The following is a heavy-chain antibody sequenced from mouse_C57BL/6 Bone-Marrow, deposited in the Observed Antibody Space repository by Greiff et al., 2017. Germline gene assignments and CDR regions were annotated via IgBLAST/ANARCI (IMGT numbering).Heavy chain of an antibody. D-gene: IGHD2-1*01. CDR3: AITIYYGNYGNDMDY. CDR2: ISGGGGNT. V-gene: IGHV5-9*01. Sequence: EVQLVESGGGLVKPGGSLKLSCAASGFTFSSYTMSWVRQTPEKRLEWVATISGGGGNTYYPDSVKGRFTISRDNAKNTLYLQMSSLRSEDTALYYCAITIYYGNYGNDMDYWGQGTSVTVSS. CDR1: GFTFSSYT. J-gene: IGHJ4*01.